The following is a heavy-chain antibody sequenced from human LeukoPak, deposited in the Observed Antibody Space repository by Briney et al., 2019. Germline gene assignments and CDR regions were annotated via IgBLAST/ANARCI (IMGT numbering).Heavy chain of an antibody. CDR2: IDHSGST. J-gene: IGHJ4*02. V-gene: IGHV4-38-2*01. Sequence: PSETLSLTCAVSGYSISSGYYWGWIRQPPGKGREWIGSIDHSGSTYYNPSLKSRVTISLDTSKNQFSLRLSSVTAADTAVYYCARHRFFDSSGYYYDFDYWGQGTLVTVSS. CDR1: GYSISSGYY. D-gene: IGHD3-22*01. CDR3: ARHRFFDSSGYYYDFDY.